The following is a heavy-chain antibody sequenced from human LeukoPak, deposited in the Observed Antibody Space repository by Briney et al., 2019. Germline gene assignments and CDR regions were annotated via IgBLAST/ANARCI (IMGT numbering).Heavy chain of an antibody. V-gene: IGHV1-46*01. J-gene: IGHJ4*02. CDR1: GYTFTSNY. CDR3: AREGEEKHFDF. Sequence: ASVKVSCKASGYTFTSNYIHWVRQAPGQGLEWMGIIHPSGGSRNYAQKFQGRVTITRDTSTTTVYMELSSLRSEDTAVYYCAREGEEKHFDFWGQGTLVTVSS. CDR2: IHPSGGSR.